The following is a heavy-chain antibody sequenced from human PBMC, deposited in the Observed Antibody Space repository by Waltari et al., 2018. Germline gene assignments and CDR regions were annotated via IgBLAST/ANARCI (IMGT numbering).Heavy chain of an antibody. Sequence: QVQLQQWGAGLLKPSETLSLTCAVYGGSFSGYYWSWIRQPPGKGLEWMGEINHSGSTNYNPSLKSRVTISVDTSKNQFSLKLSSVTAADTAVYYCARDEGSGWYDYFDYWGQGTLVTVSS. D-gene: IGHD6-19*01. CDR3: ARDEGSGWYDYFDY. CDR1: GGSFSGYY. J-gene: IGHJ4*02. CDR2: INHSGST. V-gene: IGHV4-34*01.